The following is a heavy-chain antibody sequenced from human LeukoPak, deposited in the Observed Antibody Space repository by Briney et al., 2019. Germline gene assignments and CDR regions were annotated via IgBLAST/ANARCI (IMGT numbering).Heavy chain of an antibody. Sequence: GXSLRLSCAASGFTFSSYSMNWVRQAPGKGLEWVSSISSSSSYIYYAEYVKGRFTISRDNAKNSLYLQMNSLRAEDTAVYYCARGRQQWLVGSAFDIWGQGTMVTVSS. D-gene: IGHD6-19*01. CDR1: GFTFSSYS. CDR3: ARGRQQWLVGSAFDI. CDR2: ISSSSSYI. V-gene: IGHV3-21*01. J-gene: IGHJ3*02.